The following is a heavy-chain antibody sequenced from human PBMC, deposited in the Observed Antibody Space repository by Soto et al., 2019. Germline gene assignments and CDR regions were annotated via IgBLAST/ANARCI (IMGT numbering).Heavy chain of an antibody. V-gene: IGHV1-69*01. CDR1: GGTFSSYS. CDR3: ARDGGRHSGGIDY. D-gene: IGHD1-26*01. Sequence: QVQLVQSGAEVKKPGSSVKVSCKASGGTFSSYSINWVRQAPGQGLEWMGEIIPIFGTANYAQKFQGRVTITADESTSNAYMELSSLRSEDTAAYYCARDGGRHSGGIDYWGQGTLVTVSS. CDR2: IIPIFGTA. J-gene: IGHJ4*02.